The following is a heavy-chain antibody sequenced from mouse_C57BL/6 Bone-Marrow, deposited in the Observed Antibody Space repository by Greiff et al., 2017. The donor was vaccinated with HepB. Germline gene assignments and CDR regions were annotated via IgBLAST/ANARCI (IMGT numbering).Heavy chain of an antibody. V-gene: IGHV1-81*01. CDR2: IYPRSGNT. Sequence: QVQLQQSGAELARPGASVKLSCKASGYTFTSYGISWVKQRPGQGLEWIGGIYPRSGNTYYNAKFKGKAPLTADKSSSTAYLELRSLTSEDSAVYFYSRKANFIRYAMDYWGQGTSVTVSS. D-gene: IGHD1-1*01. J-gene: IGHJ4*01. CDR3: SRKANFIRYAMDY. CDR1: GYTFTSYG.